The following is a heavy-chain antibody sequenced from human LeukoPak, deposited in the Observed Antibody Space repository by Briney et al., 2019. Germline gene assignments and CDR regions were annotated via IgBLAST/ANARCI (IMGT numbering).Heavy chain of an antibody. CDR1: GGSMISYY. CDR2: IYYNGDA. D-gene: IGHD4-23*01. J-gene: IGHJ4*02. V-gene: IGHV4-59*01. Sequence: SETPSLTCTVSGGSMISYYWTWIRQAPGKGLEWIGYIYYNGDANYNPSLKSRVTMSIDTSKTHFSLNLRSVTAADTAVYYCTRGTTVISLDYWGQGILVTVSS. CDR3: TRGTTVISLDY.